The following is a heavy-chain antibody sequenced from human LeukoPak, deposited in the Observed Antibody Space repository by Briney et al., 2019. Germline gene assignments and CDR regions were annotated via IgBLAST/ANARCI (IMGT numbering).Heavy chain of an antibody. CDR2: IKYDGSEK. Sequence: GGSLRLSCAASGFTFGNHWMDWVPQAPGKGLEWVANIKYDGSEKYYVDSVKGRFTISRDNAKKLVYLEMNSLRAEDTAVYYCSRSLDDWGQGTLVTVSS. J-gene: IGHJ4*02. CDR1: GFTFGNHW. CDR3: SRSLDD. V-gene: IGHV3-7*01.